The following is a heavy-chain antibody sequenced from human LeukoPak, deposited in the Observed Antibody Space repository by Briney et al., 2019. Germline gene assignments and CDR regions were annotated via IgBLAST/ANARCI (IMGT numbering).Heavy chain of an antibody. CDR1: GYTFTSYG. V-gene: IGHV1-18*01. Sequence: ASVKVSCKASGYTFTSYGISWVRQAPGQGLEWMGCISAYNGNTNYAQKLQGRVTMTTDTSTSTAYMELRSLRSDDTAVYYCARGGVVVVPAAMLWGPMDVWGKGTTVTVSS. CDR2: ISAYNGNT. D-gene: IGHD2-2*01. J-gene: IGHJ6*03. CDR3: ARGGVVVVPAAMLWGPMDV.